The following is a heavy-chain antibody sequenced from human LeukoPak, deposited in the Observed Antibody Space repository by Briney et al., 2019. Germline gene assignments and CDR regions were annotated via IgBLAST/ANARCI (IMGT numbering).Heavy chain of an antibody. Sequence: GGSLRLSYEASGFTYSRNWMSGVRQAPGKALQWVASINPDGSQKEYVDSVRGRFTITRDNTKTSLFLQMNSLGAEDTPVYYCAKLVETVTTYDCWGQGALVTVSS. J-gene: IGHJ4*02. D-gene: IGHD3-9*01. CDR1: GFTYSRNW. CDR3: AKLVETVTTYDC. V-gene: IGHV3-7*01. CDR2: INPDGSQK.